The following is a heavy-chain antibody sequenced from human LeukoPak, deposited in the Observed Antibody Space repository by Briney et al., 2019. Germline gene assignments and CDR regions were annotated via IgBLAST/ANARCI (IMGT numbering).Heavy chain of an antibody. CDR2: IYYSGST. CDR3: ARVFSRTYCGGDCYSSWFDP. Sequence: PSETLSLTCTVSGGSISSYYWSWIRQPPGKGLEWIGYIYYSGSTNYNPSLKSRVTISVDTSKNQFSLKLSSVTAADTAVYYCARVFSRTYCGGDCYSSWFDPWGQGTLVTVSS. V-gene: IGHV4-59*01. D-gene: IGHD2-21*02. J-gene: IGHJ5*02. CDR1: GGSISSYY.